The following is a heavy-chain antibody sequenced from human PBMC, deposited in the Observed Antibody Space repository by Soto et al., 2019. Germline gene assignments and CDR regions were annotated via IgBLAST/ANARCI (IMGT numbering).Heavy chain of an antibody. V-gene: IGHV4-59*01. CDR3: ARVGAAAGRNYYGMDV. Sequence: SETLSLTCTVPGGSIISSYWSWIGQPPGKGLEWIGYIYYSGSTNYNPSLKSRVTISVDTSKNQFSLKLSSVTAADTAVYYCARVGAAAGRNYYGMDVWGQGTTVT. CDR2: IYYSGST. D-gene: IGHD6-13*01. CDR1: GGSIISSY. J-gene: IGHJ6*02.